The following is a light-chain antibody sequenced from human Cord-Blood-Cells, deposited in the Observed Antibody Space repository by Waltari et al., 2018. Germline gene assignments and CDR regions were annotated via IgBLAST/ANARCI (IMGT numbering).Light chain of an antibody. J-gene: IGKJ2*01. V-gene: IGKV1-33*01. Sequence: DIQMTQSQSSLSESVGDRVTITCKASQDISNYLNWYQQKPGKAPKLLIYDASNLETAVPSRFSGIVSGTDFTFTISSLQPEDIATYYCQQYDNLPSYTFGQGTKLEIK. CDR3: QQYDNLPSYT. CDR2: DAS. CDR1: QDISNY.